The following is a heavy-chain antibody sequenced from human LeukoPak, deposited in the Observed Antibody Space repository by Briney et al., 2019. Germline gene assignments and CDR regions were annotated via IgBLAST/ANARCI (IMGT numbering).Heavy chain of an antibody. J-gene: IGHJ6*03. Sequence: GGSLRLSCAASGFTFSSYWIHWVRQAPGKGLVWVSRINSDGSSTSYADSVKGRFTISRDNAKNTLYLQMNSLRAEDTAVYYCAAGQGYYYYYMDVWSKGTTVTVSS. CDR2: INSDGSST. V-gene: IGHV3-74*01. CDR3: AAGQGYYYYYMDV. CDR1: GFTFSSYW. D-gene: IGHD3-10*01.